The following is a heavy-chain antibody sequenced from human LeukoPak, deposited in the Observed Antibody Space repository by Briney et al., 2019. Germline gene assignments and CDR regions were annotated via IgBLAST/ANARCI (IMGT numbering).Heavy chain of an antibody. Sequence: SVKVSCKASGGTFSSYSINWVRQAPGQGLEWMGGIIPVYGTTKYAQKFQGRVSITADESTSTAYMELSSLTSDDTALYYCARGSLTTVTKYYFDYWGQGTLVTVSS. CDR3: ARGSLTTVTKYYFDY. D-gene: IGHD4-17*01. J-gene: IGHJ4*02. CDR1: GGTFSSYS. CDR2: IIPVYGTT. V-gene: IGHV1-69*13.